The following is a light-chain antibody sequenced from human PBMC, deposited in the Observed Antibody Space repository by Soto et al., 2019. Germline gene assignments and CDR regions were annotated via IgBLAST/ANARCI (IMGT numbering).Light chain of an antibody. CDR3: QPYNSDSRT. CDR2: DVS. J-gene: IGKJ1*01. V-gene: IGKV1-5*01. CDR1: QSISSW. Sequence: PSTLSAPVGDRVTITCRASQSISSWLAWYQQKPGKAPKLLIYDVSTLERGVPSRFSGSGSGTDFTLTISSLQPDDFATYYCQPYNSDSRTFGQGTKVDIK.